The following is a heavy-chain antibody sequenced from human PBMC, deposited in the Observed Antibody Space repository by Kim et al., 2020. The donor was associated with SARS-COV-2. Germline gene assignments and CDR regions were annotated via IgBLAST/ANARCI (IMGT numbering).Heavy chain of an antibody. CDR3: AKDKRPQNPGNWGSVIY. CDR1: GFTFSSYA. CDR2: ISGSGGST. D-gene: IGHD7-27*01. J-gene: IGHJ4*02. Sequence: GGSLRLSCAASGFTFSSYAMSWVRQAPGKGLEWVSAISGSGGSTYYADSVKGRFTISRDNSKNTLYLQMNSRRAEDTAVYYCAKDKRPQNPGNWGSVIYWRQGTLGTVYS. V-gene: IGHV3-23*01.